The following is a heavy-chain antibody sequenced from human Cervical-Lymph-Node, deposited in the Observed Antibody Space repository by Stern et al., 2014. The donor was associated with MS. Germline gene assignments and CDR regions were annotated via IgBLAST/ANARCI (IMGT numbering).Heavy chain of an antibody. Sequence: VQLEESGAEVKKPGASVKVSCKASGYTFTAYYMHWVRQAPGQGLEWMGRINPNSGGENYAQKFKGRVHRTREKSISTDYMELSSLRSDDTAVYYCARGNSCSAGSCLLDYWGQGTLVTVSS. D-gene: IGHD2-15*01. V-gene: IGHV1-2*06. CDR2: INPNSGGE. J-gene: IGHJ4*02. CDR3: ARGNSCSAGSCLLDY. CDR1: GYTFTAYY.